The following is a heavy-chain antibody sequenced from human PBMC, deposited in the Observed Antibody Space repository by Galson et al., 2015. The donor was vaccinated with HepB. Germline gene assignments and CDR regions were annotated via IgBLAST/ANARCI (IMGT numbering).Heavy chain of an antibody. CDR1: GGTFSSYA. V-gene: IGHV1-2*02. D-gene: IGHD6-13*01. CDR3: ARGAKAIAAAGIFRRNNWFDP. CDR2: INPNSGGT. J-gene: IGHJ5*02. Sequence: SVKVSCKASGGTFSSYAISWVRQAPGQGLEWMGWINPNSGGTNYAQKFQGRVTMTRDTSISTAYMELSRLRSDDTAVYYCARGAKAIAAAGIFRRNNWFDPWGQGTLVTVSS.